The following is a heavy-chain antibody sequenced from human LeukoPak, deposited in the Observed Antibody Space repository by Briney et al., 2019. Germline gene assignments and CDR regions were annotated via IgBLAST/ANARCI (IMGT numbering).Heavy chain of an antibody. D-gene: IGHD3-16*01. J-gene: IGHJ5*02. V-gene: IGHV6-1*01. CDR2: TYYRSKWYT. CDR3: ARGWGGNIDQ. CDR1: GVSVSSNSAA. Sequence: PSQTLSLTCAISGVSVSSNSAAWNWIRQSPSRGLEWLGRTYYRSKWYTYYAVSVKGRITINSDTSKNQFSLQLNSVTPEDTAVYYCARGWGGNIDQWGQGTLVTVSS.